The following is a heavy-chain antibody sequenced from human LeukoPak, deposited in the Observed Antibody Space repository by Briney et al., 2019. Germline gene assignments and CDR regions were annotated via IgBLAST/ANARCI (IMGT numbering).Heavy chain of an antibody. J-gene: IGHJ4*02. CDR3: ARHPYAYSSGWCGGVDY. Sequence: GESLKISCQGSGYSFTSYWIGWVRQMPGKGLEWMGIIYPGDSDTRYSPSFQGQVTISADKSISTAYLQWSSLKASDTAMYYCARHPYAYSSGWCGGVDYWGQGTLVTVSS. D-gene: IGHD6-19*01. CDR1: GYSFTSYW. V-gene: IGHV5-51*01. CDR2: IYPGDSDT.